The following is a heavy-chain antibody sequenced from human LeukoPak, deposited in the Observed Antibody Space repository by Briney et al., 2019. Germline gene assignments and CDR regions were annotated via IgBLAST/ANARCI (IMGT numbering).Heavy chain of an antibody. J-gene: IGHJ4*02. CDR2: INHSGST. V-gene: IGHV4-34*01. Sequence: PSETLSLTCAVYGGSFSGYYWSWIRQPPGKGLEWIGEINHSGSTNYNPSLKSRVTVSVDTSKNQFSLKLSSVTAADTAVYYCASGYQLPYYWGQGTLVIVSS. D-gene: IGHD2-2*01. CDR1: GGSFSGYY. CDR3: ASGYQLPYY.